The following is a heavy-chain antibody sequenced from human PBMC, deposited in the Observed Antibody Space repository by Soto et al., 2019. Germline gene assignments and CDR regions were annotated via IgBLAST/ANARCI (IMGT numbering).Heavy chain of an antibody. CDR3: ARDRGLGELPLDY. CDR1: GYTFTSYG. J-gene: IGHJ4*02. V-gene: IGHV1-18*01. D-gene: IGHD3-10*01. CDR2: ISAYNGNT. Sequence: QVQLVQSGAEVKKPGASVKVSCKASGYTFTSYGISWVRQALGQGLEWMGWISAYNGNTNYAQNLQGRVTMTTDTSTSTAYRELRSLRSDDTAVYYWARDRGLGELPLDYWGQGTLVTVSS.